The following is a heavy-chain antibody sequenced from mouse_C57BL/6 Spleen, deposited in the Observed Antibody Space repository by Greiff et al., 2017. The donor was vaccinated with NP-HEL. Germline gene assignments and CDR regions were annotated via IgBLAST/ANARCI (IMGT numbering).Heavy chain of an antibody. CDR1: GYTFTDYY. CDR2: INPNNGGT. V-gene: IGHV1-26*01. J-gene: IGHJ3*01. CDR3: ARWGSS. Sequence: VQLQQSGPELVKTGASVKISCKASGYTFTDYYMNWVKQSHGKSLEWIGDINPNNGGTSYNQKFKGKATLTVDKSSSTAYMELRSLTSEDSAVYYCARWGSSWGQGTLVTVSA. D-gene: IGHD1-3*01.